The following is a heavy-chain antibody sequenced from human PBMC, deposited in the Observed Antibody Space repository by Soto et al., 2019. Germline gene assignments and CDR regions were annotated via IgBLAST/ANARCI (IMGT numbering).Heavy chain of an antibody. CDR3: ARDKPGYYYYYMAV. V-gene: IGHV3-7*01. CDR1: GFTFSSYW. Sequence: GGSLRLSCAASGFTFSSYWMSWVHQAPGKGLEWVANIKQDGSEKYYVDSVKGRFTISRDNAKNSLYLQMNSLRAEDTAVYYWARDKPGYYYYYMAVGGKGTTVTVSS. CDR2: IKQDGSEK. J-gene: IGHJ6*03.